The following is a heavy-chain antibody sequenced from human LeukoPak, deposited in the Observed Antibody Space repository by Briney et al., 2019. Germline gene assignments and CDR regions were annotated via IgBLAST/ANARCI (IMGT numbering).Heavy chain of an antibody. Sequence: GGSLRLSCAASGFTFSSYEMNWVRQAPGKGLEWVSYISSSGSTIYYADSVKGRFTISRDNAKNSLYLQMNSLRADDTAVYYCTRAPDYYGSDWFDPWGQGTLVTVSS. CDR3: TRAPDYYGSDWFDP. V-gene: IGHV3-48*03. D-gene: IGHD3-10*01. J-gene: IGHJ5*02. CDR1: GFTFSSYE. CDR2: ISSSGSTI.